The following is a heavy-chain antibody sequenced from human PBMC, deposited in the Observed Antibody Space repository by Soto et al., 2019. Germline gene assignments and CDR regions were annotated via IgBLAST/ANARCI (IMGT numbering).Heavy chain of an antibody. CDR3: ARVRSFGVDGDAFDI. J-gene: IGHJ3*02. D-gene: IGHD3-3*01. CDR1: GGTFSSYA. V-gene: IGHV1-69*13. CDR2: IIPIFGTA. Sequence: EASVKVSCKASGGTFSSYAISWVRQAPGQGLEWMGGIIPIFGTANYAQKFQGRVTITADESTSTAYMELSSLRSEDTAVYYCARVRSFGVDGDAFDIWGQGTMVTVSS.